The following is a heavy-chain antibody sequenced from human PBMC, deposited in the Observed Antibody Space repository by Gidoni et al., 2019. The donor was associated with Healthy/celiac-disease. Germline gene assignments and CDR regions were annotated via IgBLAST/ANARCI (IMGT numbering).Heavy chain of an antibody. CDR3: ARHPIVGATLIPLFGY. V-gene: IGHV1-18*01. CDR2: ISAYNSNT. CDR1: GYTFTSYG. J-gene: IGHJ4*02. Sequence: QVQLVQSGAEVKKPGSSVKVSCKASGYTFTSYGISWVRQAPGQGLEWMGWISAYNSNTNYAQELQGRVTMTTDTSTSTAYMELRSLRSDDTAVYYCARHPIVGATLIPLFGYWGQGTLVTVSS. D-gene: IGHD1-26*01.